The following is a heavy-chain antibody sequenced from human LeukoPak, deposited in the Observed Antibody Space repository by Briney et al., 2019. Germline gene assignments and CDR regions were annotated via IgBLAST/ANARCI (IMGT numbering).Heavy chain of an antibody. Sequence: HSGGSLRLSCAASGFTVSTYDMYWVRQAPGEGPEWIAYFGISGTIYYADSVRGRFTISRDSAKNSLHLEMNSLRVDDTAIYYCAGYGFYPYWGQGTPVTVSS. V-gene: IGHV3-48*01. CDR1: GFTVSTYD. D-gene: IGHD5-18*01. J-gene: IGHJ4*02. CDR3: AGYGFYPY. CDR2: FGISGTI.